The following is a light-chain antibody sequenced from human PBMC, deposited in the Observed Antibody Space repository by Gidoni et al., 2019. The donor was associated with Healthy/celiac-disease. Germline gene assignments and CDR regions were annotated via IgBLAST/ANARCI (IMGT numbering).Light chain of an antibody. J-gene: IGKJ4*01. CDR3: QQRSNWPLT. CDR2: DAS. V-gene: IGKV3-11*01. CDR1: QSVSSY. Sequence: EIGLTQSPATLSLSPGERATLSCRASQSVSSYLAWYQQKPCQAPMLLIYDASNRATGIPARFSGSGSGTDFTLTISSLEPEDFAVYYCQQRSNWPLTFGGGTKVEIK.